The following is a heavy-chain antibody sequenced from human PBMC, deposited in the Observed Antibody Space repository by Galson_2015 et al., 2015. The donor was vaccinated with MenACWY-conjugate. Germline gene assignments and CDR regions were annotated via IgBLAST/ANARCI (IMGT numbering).Heavy chain of an antibody. CDR3: ARNYLSFDY. V-gene: IGHV1-46*03. D-gene: IGHD5-24*01. Sequence: SVKVSCKASGYTFSSYYVHWVRQAPGQGLEWMGIINPSGGSTTYAQKFQGRVTMTRDTSTSTVYMELSSLRFEDTAIYYCARNYLSFDYWGQGTPVTVSS. CDR2: INPSGGST. CDR1: GYTFSSYY. J-gene: IGHJ4*02.